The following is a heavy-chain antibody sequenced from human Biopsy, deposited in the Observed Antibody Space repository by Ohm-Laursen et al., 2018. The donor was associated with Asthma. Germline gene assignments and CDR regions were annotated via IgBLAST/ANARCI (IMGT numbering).Heavy chain of an antibody. CDR3: ALSQFDY. V-gene: IGHV1-46*01. CDR1: GYTFTSYY. Sequence: SVKVSCKLSGYTFTSYYIHWVRQAPGQGLEWVGIINPPTGDTSYAQKFLGRVTVTRDTSTSTVYMELSSLRSEDTAVYYCALSQFDYWGQGTLLTVSS. CDR2: INPPTGDT. J-gene: IGHJ4*02.